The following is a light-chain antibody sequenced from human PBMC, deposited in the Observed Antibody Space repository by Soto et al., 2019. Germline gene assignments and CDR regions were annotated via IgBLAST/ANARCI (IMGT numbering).Light chain of an antibody. CDR3: QQYGSSPGT. J-gene: IGKJ1*01. CDR2: DAS. Sequence: EIVLTQSPGTLSLSPGERATLSCRASQSVSSSYLAWYQQRPGQAPRLLIYDASSRATGIPDRFSGSGSGTDFTLTISRLEPEDFAMYYCQQYGSSPGTFGQGTKVEIK. V-gene: IGKV3-20*01. CDR1: QSVSSSY.